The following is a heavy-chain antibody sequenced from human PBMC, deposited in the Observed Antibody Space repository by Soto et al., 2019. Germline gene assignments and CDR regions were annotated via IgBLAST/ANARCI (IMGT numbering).Heavy chain of an antibody. J-gene: IGHJ6*02. Sequence: PGGSLRLSCEASGFTFNDYSMDWVRQAPEKGLEWVSSISSSGTYIYYADSVKGRFAISRDNANNVMYLQMDTLGAEDTAVYYCARAGHVFNVHNYEMDHWGQGTTDTVSS. V-gene: IGHV3-21*01. CDR3: ARAGHVFNVHNYEMDH. CDR2: ISSSGTYI. D-gene: IGHD3-10*01. CDR1: GFTFNDYS.